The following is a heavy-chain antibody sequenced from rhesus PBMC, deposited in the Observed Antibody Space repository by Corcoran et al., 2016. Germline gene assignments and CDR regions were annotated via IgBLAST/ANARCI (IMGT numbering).Heavy chain of an antibody. V-gene: IGHV4S2*01. D-gene: IGHD2-39*01. CDR1: GDSISSNY. CDR3: ARDRAYCSRGVCYARFDV. Sequence: QVQLQESGPGLVKPSETLPLTCAVSGDSISSNYWSWIRKAPGKGLEWIGRFLGTGWITDYNPTLKIRVTISIDTSKNQFSRKLGSVTAADTALYYCARDRAYCSRGVCYARFDVWGAGVLVTVSS. CDR2: FLGTGWIT. J-gene: IGHJ5-1*01.